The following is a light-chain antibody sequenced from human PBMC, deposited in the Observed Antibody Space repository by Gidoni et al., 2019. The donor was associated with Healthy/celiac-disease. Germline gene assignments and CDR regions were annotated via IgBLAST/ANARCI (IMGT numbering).Light chain of an antibody. CDR1: QSVSSSY. J-gene: IGKJ2*01. V-gene: IGKV3-20*01. CDR2: GAS. CDR3: QQYGSSPYT. Sequence: EMVLTQSPGTLSLSPGESATLSCRASQSVSSSYLAWYQQKPGQAPRLLIYGASSRATGIPDMFSCSGSGTDFTLTIRRLEPEDFAVYYCQQYGSSPYTFGQGTKLEIK.